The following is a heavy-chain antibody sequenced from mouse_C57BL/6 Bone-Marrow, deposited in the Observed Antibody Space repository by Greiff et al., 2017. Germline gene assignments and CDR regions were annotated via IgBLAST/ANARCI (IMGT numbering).Heavy chain of an antibody. CDR1: GFTFSSYA. CDR2: ISDGGSYT. V-gene: IGHV5-4*03. J-gene: IGHJ2*01. Sequence: EVKLMESGGGLVKPGGSLKLSCAASGFTFSSYAMSWVRQTPEKRLEWVATISDGGSYTYYPDNVKGRFTISRDNAKNNLYLQMSHLKSEDTAMYYCARGRDPFDYWGQGTTLTVSS. D-gene: IGHD3-3*01. CDR3: ARGRDPFDY.